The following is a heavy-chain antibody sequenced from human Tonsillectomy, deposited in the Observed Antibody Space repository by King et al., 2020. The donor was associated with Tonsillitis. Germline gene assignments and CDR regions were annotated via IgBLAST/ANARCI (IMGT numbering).Heavy chain of an antibody. Sequence: QLVQSGGGLVQPGGSLRLSCAASGFTVSFYYMSWVRQAPGKGLEWVSIIYTGGSTYYSDSVKGRFTISRDNSKNTLYLQMDSLRAEDTAVYYCARAPAAAGIIDYWGQGTLVTVSS. CDR2: IYTGGST. CDR1: GFTVSFYY. J-gene: IGHJ4*02. CDR3: ARAPAAAGIIDY. V-gene: IGHV3-66*01. D-gene: IGHD6-13*01.